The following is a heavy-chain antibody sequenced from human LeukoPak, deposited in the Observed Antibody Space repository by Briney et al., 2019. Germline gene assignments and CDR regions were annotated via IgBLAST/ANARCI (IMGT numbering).Heavy chain of an antibody. CDR1: GYSISSGYY. CDR3: ARDSVVWYTIDY. Sequence: SETLSLTCTVSGYSISSGYYWGWIRQPPGKGLEWIASIHYSETTYYNPSLKSRVTISVDTSKNHFSLKLSSVTAADTAVYYCARDSVVWYTIDYWGQGTLVTVSS. D-gene: IGHD2-21*01. V-gene: IGHV4-38-2*02. CDR2: IHYSETT. J-gene: IGHJ4*02.